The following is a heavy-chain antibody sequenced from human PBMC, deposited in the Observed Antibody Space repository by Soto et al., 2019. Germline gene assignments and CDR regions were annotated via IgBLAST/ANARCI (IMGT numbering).Heavy chain of an antibody. CDR1: GGSISSSYY. CDR3: ARRSPAAGTNGFDP. V-gene: IGHV4-39*01. Sequence: QLQLQESGPGLVKPSETLSLTCTVSGGSISSSYYWGWIRQPPGKGQEWIGSIYYSGSTNYNPSLKSRVILSVDRSKSQFSLKQSSVNAADTAVYYCARRSPAAGTNGFDPWGQGTLVTVSS. J-gene: IGHJ5*02. D-gene: IGHD6-13*01. CDR2: IYYSGST.